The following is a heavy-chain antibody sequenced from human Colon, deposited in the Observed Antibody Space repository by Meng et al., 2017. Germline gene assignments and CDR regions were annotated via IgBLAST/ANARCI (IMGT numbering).Heavy chain of an antibody. V-gene: IGHV1-2*02. D-gene: IGHD3-9*01. Sequence: ASVKVSCKASGYTFTDYHMHWVRQAPGQGLEWMGRINPNSADTSFAQEFQGRVTMTRDTSISTAYMELSRLRSDDTAVYFCIKENWFDEDWGQGTLVTVSS. CDR1: GYTFTDYH. CDR3: IKENWFDED. CDR2: INPNSADT. J-gene: IGHJ4*02.